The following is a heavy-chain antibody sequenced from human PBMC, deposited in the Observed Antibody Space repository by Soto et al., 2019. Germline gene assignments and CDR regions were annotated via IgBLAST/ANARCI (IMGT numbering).Heavy chain of an antibody. Sequence: QVQLVESGGGVVQPGRSLRLSCAASGFTFSSYGMHWVRQAPGKGLEWVAVIWYDGSNKYYADSVKGRFTISRDNSKNTLYLQMNSLRAEDTPVYYSARGSVRYGDKGWYFDYWGQGTLVTVSS. J-gene: IGHJ4*02. CDR3: ARGSVRYGDKGWYFDY. V-gene: IGHV3-33*01. CDR1: GFTFSSYG. CDR2: IWYDGSNK. D-gene: IGHD4-17*01.